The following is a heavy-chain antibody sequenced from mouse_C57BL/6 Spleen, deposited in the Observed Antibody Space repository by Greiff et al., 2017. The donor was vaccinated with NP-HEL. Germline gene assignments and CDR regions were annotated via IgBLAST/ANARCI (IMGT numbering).Heavy chain of an antibody. V-gene: IGHV5-17*01. J-gene: IGHJ2*01. CDR1: GFTFSDYG. Sequence: VESGGGLVKPGGSLKLSCAASGFTFSDYGMHWVRQAPEKGLEWVAYISSGSSTIYYADTVKGRFTISRDNAKNTLFLQMTSLRSEDTAMYYCARIGGYFDYWGQGTTLTVSS. CDR3: ARIGGYFDY. CDR2: ISSGSSTI. D-gene: IGHD2-14*01.